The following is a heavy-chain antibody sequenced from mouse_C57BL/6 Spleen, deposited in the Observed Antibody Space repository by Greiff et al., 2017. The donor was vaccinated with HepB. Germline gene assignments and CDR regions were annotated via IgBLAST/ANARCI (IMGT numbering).Heavy chain of an antibody. V-gene: IGHV1-64*01. J-gene: IGHJ2*01. CDR1: GYTFTSYW. Sequence: QVQLQQPGAELVKPGASVKLSCKASGYTFTSYWMHWVKQRPGQGLEWIGMIHLNSGSTNYNEKFKSKATLTVDKSSSTAYMQLSSLTSEDSAVYYCALDSSGSFDYWGQGTTLTVSS. CDR3: ALDSSGSFDY. D-gene: IGHD3-2*02. CDR2: IHLNSGST.